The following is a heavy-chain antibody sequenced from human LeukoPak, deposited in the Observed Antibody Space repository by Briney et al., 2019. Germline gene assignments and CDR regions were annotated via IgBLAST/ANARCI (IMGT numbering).Heavy chain of an antibody. CDR3: ARVPRSSLHNWCDP. J-gene: IGHJ5*02. CDR1: GGSISSYY. V-gene: IGHV4-59*01. Sequence: SETLSLTCTVSGGSISSYYWSWIRQPPGKGLEWSGYIYYSGSTTYNPSLKSRVTISVDTSKNQFSLKLSSVPAADTAVYYCARVPRSSLHNWCDPWGQGTLVTVSS. CDR2: IYYSGST. D-gene: IGHD2-2*01.